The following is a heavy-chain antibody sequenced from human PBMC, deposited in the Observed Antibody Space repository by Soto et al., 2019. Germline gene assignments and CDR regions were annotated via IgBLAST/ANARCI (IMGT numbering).Heavy chain of an antibody. V-gene: IGHV3-66*01. J-gene: IGHJ6*02. D-gene: IGHD6-19*01. Sequence: GGSLRLSCAASGFTVSSNYMSWVRQAPGKGLEWVSVIYSGGSTYYADSVKGRFTISRDNSKNTLYLQMNSLRAEDTAVYYCASLGGVYSSGNYYGMDVWGQGTTVTVS. CDR3: ASLGGVYSSGNYYGMDV. CDR1: GFTVSSNY. CDR2: IYSGGST.